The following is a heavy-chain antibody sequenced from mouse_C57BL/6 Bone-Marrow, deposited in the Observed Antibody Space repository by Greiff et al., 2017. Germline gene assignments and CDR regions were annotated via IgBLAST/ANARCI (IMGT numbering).Heavy chain of an antibody. V-gene: IGHV14-2*01. CDR2: IDPEDGET. D-gene: IGHD1-1*01. CDR1: GFNIKDYY. CDR3: ARYIHYYYGSSYDLFAY. Sequence: EVQLQQSGAELVKPGASVKLSCTASGFNIKDYYMHWVKQRPEQGLEWIGRIDPEDGETKYAPKFQVKATITADTSSNTTYLQLSSLTSEDTAVYYCARYIHYYYGSSYDLFAYWGRGTLVTVSA. J-gene: IGHJ3*01.